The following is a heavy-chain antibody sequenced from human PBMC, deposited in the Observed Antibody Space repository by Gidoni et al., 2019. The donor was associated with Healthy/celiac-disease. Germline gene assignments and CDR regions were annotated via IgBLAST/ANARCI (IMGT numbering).Heavy chain of an antibody. CDR2: IDSGGST. J-gene: IGHJ4*02. Sequence: EVQRVESGGGLVQPGGSLRLSCAASGFTVSSNYISWVRQAPGEGREWVSVIDSGGSTYYADSVKVRFTTSRDNSKNTLYLQMNSLRAEDTAVYYCARDSVDFDYYDSSGYHYFDYWGQGTLVTVSS. CDR3: ARDSVDFDYYDSSGYHYFDY. D-gene: IGHD3-22*01. CDR1: GFTVSSNY. V-gene: IGHV3-66*01.